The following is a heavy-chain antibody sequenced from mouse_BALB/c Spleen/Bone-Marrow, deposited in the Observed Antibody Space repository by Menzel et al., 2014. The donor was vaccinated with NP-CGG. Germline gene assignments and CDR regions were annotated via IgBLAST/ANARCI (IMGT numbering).Heavy chain of an antibody. J-gene: IGHJ2*01. CDR3: ARVGFSFDY. V-gene: IGHV1-80*01. Sequence: VQRVESGAELVRPGSSVKISCKASGYAFSTYWMNWVKQRPGQGLEWIGQIYPGDGDTNYNGKFKGKATLTADRSSSTASMQLSSLTSEDSAVYFCARVGFSFDYCAKAPLSQSPQ. CDR1: GYAFSTYW. D-gene: IGHD3-1*01. CDR2: IYPGDGDT.